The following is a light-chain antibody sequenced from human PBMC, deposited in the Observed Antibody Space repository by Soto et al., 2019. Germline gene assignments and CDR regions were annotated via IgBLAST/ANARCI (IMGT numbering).Light chain of an antibody. J-gene: IGKJ3*01. CDR1: QFISTW. Sequence: DIQMTQSPSSLSTSVGDRVTITCRASQFISTWLAWYQQKPGKAPKLLIYKASSLESGVSSRFSGSGSGTEFTLTIIGLQPDDFATYYCQQYNSYPFTFGPGTKVDIK. CDR3: QQYNSYPFT. V-gene: IGKV1-5*03. CDR2: KAS.